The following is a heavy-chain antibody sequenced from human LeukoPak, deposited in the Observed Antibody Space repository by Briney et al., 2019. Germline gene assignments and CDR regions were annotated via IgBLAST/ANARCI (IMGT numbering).Heavy chain of an antibody. D-gene: IGHD6-13*01. V-gene: IGHV5-51*01. CDR3: GRLAGLYSSSRSGSYFDS. CDR1: GYTFSSYW. Sequence: GASLQISCKGSGYTFSSYWIGWVRQLPGKGLEWMGVIYPDDSDTRYSPSFQGQVTISADKSITTAYLQWSSLKASDSAMYYCGRLAGLYSSSRSGSYFDSWGQGTLVTVSS. CDR2: IYPDDSDT. J-gene: IGHJ4*02.